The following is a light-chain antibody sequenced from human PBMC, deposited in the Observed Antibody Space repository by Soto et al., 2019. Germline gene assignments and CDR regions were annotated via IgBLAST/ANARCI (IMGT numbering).Light chain of an antibody. V-gene: IGKV3-15*01. J-gene: IGKJ4*01. CDR3: QQYGTSPLT. CDR2: DAS. Sequence: EIVMTQSPATLSVSPGERATLSCRASQSISTNLAWYQQRPGQAPRLLISDASSRATAIPTRFSGSGSGTEFTLTISSLEPEDFAVYYCQQYGTSPLTFGGGTKVDIK. CDR1: QSISTN.